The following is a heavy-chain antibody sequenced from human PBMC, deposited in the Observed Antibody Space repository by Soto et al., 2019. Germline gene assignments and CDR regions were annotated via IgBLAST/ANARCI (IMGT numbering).Heavy chain of an antibody. CDR2: ISSSSSYI. CDR3: ARDRYYDSSGYRLLGY. Sequence: GGSLRLSCGASGFTFSSYSMNWFRQAPGKGLEWVSSISSSSSYIYYADSVKGRFTISRDNAKNSLYLQMNSLRAEDTAVYYCARDRYYDSSGYRLLGYWGQGTLVTVSS. D-gene: IGHD3-22*01. CDR1: GFTFSSYS. V-gene: IGHV3-21*01. J-gene: IGHJ4*02.